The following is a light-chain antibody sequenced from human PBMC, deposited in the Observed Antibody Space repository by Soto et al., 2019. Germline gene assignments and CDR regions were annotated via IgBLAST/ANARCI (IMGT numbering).Light chain of an antibody. J-gene: IGKJ4*01. CDR3: QQLNSYPLT. V-gene: IGKV1-9*01. Sequence: DIQMTQSPSSLSASVGDRVTITCRASQGISSYLAWYQQKPGKAPKLLIYAASTLQSGVQSRFSGSGSGTDFTLTIRSLQPEDFATYYCQQLNSYPLTVGGGTKVDIK. CDR2: AAS. CDR1: QGISSY.